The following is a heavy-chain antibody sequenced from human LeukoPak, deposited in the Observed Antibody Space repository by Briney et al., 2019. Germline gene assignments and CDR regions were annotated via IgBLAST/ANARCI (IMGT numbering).Heavy chain of an antibody. Sequence: SETLSLTCTVSGGSNSSYYWSWIRQPPGKGLEWIGYIYTSGSTNYNPSLKSRVTISVDTSKNQFSLKLSSVTAADTAVYYCARHSGSYYYFDYWGQGTLVTVSS. D-gene: IGHD1-26*01. CDR3: ARHSGSYYYFDY. CDR2: IYTSGST. V-gene: IGHV4-4*09. J-gene: IGHJ4*02. CDR1: GGSNSSYY.